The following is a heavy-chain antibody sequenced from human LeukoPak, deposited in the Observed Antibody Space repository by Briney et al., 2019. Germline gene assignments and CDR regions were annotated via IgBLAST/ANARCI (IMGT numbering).Heavy chain of an antibody. CDR2: ISGSGGST. CDR3: ARDYDFWSGSDDYDAFDI. CDR1: GFTFSSYA. V-gene: IGHV3-23*01. D-gene: IGHD3-3*01. J-gene: IGHJ3*02. Sequence: PGGSLRLSCAASGFTFSSYAMSWVRQAPGKGLEWVSAISGSGGSTYYADSVKGRFTISRDNSKNTLYLQMNSLRAEDTAVYYCARDYDFWSGSDDYDAFDIWGQGTMVTVSS.